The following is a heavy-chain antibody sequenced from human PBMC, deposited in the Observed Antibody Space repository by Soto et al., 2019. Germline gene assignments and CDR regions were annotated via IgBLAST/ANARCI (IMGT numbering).Heavy chain of an antibody. D-gene: IGHD2-21*02. CDR1: GLTISGKKY. V-gene: IGHV3-9*01. CDR2: ISWNSGSI. Sequence: PGGSLSLSCPALGLTISGKKYMSWVRQAPGKGLEWVSGISWNSGSIGYADSVKGRFTISRDNAKNSLYLQMNSLRAEDTALYYCAKEFSRRVTVNYYGMDVWGQGTTVNVSS. J-gene: IGHJ6*02. CDR3: AKEFSRRVTVNYYGMDV.